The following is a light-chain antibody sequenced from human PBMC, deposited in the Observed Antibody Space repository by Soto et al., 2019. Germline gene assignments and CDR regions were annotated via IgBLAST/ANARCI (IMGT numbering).Light chain of an antibody. J-gene: IGKJ1*01. V-gene: IGKV3D-20*02. CDR3: QQRSNWPT. CDR1: QSVGSNY. Sequence: EIVLTQSPGTLSLSPGERGTLSCRASQSVGSNYLAWYQQKPGQAPRILIFGASGRATGIPDRFSGSGSGTDFTLTISSLEPEDFAVYYCQQRSNWPTFGQGTKVDIK. CDR2: GAS.